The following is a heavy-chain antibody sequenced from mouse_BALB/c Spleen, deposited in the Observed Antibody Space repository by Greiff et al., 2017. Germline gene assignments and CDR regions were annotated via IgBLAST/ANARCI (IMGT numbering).Heavy chain of an antibody. D-gene: IGHD1-1*01. V-gene: IGHV14-3*02. Sequence: EVQLQQSGAELVKPGASVKLSCTASGFNIKDTYMHWVKQRPEQGLEWIGRIDPANGNTKYDPKFQGKATITADTSSNTAYLQLSSLTSEDTAVYYCARLIYYYGSNYAMDYWGQGTSVTVAS. CDR2: IDPANGNT. J-gene: IGHJ4*01. CDR3: ARLIYYYGSNYAMDY. CDR1: GFNIKDTY.